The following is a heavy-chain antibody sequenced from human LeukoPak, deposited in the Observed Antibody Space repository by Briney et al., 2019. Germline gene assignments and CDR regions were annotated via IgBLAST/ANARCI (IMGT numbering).Heavy chain of an antibody. D-gene: IGHD5-18*01. CDR1: GFTFSNYG. CDR3: ARELTAMVIHPTDY. J-gene: IGHJ4*02. V-gene: IGHV3-30*02. CDR2: IRFDGSNK. Sequence: PGGSLRLSCAASGFTFSNYGVHWVRQAPGKGLEWVSFIRFDGSNKYYADSVKGRFTISRDNAKNSLYLQMNSLRAEDTAVYYCARELTAMVIHPTDYWGQGTLVTVSS.